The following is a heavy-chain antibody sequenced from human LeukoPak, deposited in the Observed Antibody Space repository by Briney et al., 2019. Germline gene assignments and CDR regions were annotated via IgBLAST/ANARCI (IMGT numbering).Heavy chain of an antibody. CDR3: ARGYCRGGNCYSDYFEY. D-gene: IGHD2-15*01. J-gene: IGHJ4*02. CDR1: RFTFSSYS. Sequence: GGSLRLSCAASRFTFSSYSMNWVRQAPGKGLEWVAFISNDGNNKYNADSVKGRFTISRDNSKNTLYLQMNSLRPEDTAVYYCARGYCRGGNCYSDYFEYWGQGTLVTVSS. V-gene: IGHV3-30*03. CDR2: ISNDGNNK.